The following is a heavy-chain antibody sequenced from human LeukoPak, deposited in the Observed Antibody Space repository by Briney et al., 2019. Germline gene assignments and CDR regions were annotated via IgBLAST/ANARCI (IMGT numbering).Heavy chain of an antibody. V-gene: IGHV4-34*01. Sequence: PGGSLRLSCAASGFTFSSYAMSWVRQAPGKGLEWIGEINHSGSTNYNPSLKCRVTISVDTSKNQFSLKLSSVTAADTAVYYCARGQYQKGYYYYYGMDVWGQGTTVTVSS. CDR1: GFTFSSYA. CDR3: ARGQYQKGYYYYYGMDV. D-gene: IGHD2-2*01. J-gene: IGHJ6*02. CDR2: INHSGST.